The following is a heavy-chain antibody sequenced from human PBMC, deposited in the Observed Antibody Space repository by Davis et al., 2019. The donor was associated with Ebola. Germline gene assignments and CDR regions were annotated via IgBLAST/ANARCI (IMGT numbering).Heavy chain of an antibody. CDR1: GGSFSGYY. J-gene: IGHJ5*02. D-gene: IGHD3-3*01. CDR2: ISSSSSYT. CDR3: ARVSHDLLEWLIMQGWFDP. Sequence: PGGSLRLSCAVYGGSFSGYYWSWIRQPPGKGLEWVSYISSSSSYTNYADSVKGRFTISRDNAKNSLYLQMNSLRAEDTAVYYCARVSHDLLEWLIMQGWFDPWGQGTLVTVSS. V-gene: IGHV3-11*06.